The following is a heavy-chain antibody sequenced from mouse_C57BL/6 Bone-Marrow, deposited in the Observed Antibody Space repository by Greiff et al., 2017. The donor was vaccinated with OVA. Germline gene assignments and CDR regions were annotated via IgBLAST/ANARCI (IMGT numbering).Heavy chain of an antibody. Sequence: VQRVESGAEVVRPGASVKLSCKTSGYIFTNYWIHWVKQRSGQGLEWIARIYPGTGNTYYNEIFKVKATLTADKSSSTAYMQFSSLKSEDSAVYYCARGDYGNYVFDYCGQGTLVTVSA. CDR3: ARGDYGNYVFDY. CDR2: IYPGTGNT. D-gene: IGHD2-1*01. V-gene: IGHV1-76*01. CDR1: GYIFTNYW. J-gene: IGHJ3*01.